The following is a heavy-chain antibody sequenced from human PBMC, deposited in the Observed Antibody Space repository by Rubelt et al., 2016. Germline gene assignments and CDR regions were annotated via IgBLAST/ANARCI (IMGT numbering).Heavy chain of an antibody. D-gene: IGHD1-7*01. V-gene: IGHV4-34*01. CDR1: GGSFSGYY. J-gene: IGHJ4*02. CDR2: FNHSGIT. Sequence: QVQLQQWGAGLLKPSETLSLTCAVYGGSFSGYYWSWIRQPQGKGLEWIGEFNHSGITNYNPSLKSLGTISVDTSKNQFSLKRSSVTASDTAVYYCARGYGTNWGQGTLVTVSS. CDR3: ARGYGTN.